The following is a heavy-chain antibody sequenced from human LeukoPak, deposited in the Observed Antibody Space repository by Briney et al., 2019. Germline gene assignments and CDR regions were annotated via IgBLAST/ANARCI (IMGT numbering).Heavy chain of an antibody. Sequence: PSETLSLTCTVSGGSISSYYWSWIRQPPGKGLEWIGYIYYSGSTNYNPSLKSRVTISVDTSKNQFSLKLSSVTAADTAVYYCGRSLTMIGIFRHWGQGTLVTVSS. V-gene: IGHV4-59*12. CDR1: GGSISSYY. CDR2: IYYSGST. J-gene: IGHJ1*01. CDR3: GRSLTMIGIFRH. D-gene: IGHD3-22*01.